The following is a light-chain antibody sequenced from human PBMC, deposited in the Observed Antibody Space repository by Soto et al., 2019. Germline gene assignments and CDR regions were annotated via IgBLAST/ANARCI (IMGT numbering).Light chain of an antibody. Sequence: EIVLTQSPATLSLSPGERATLSCRASQSVSSYLAWYQQKPGQAPRRLIYDASNRATGIPARFSGSGSGTDFTLTISSLEPDDFEVYYCQQRSDWPSTFGGGTKVQIK. V-gene: IGKV3-11*01. CDR1: QSVSSY. CDR2: DAS. J-gene: IGKJ4*01. CDR3: QQRSDWPST.